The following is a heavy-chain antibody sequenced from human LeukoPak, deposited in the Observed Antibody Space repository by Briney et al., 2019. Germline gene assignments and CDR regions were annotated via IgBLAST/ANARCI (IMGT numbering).Heavy chain of an antibody. CDR2: IWYDGSNK. CDR1: GFTFSSYG. D-gene: IGHD3-22*01. Sequence: TGGSLRLSCAASGFTFSSYGMHWVRQAPGKGLEWVAVIWYDGSNKYYADSVRGRFTISRDNSKNTLYLQMNSLRAEDTAVYYCARSDRSASGNWFDPWGQGPRSPSPQ. CDR3: ARSDRSASGNWFDP. V-gene: IGHV3-33*01. J-gene: IGHJ5*02.